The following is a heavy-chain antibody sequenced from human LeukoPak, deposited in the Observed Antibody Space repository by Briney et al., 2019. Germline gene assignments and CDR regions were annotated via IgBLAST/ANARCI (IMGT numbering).Heavy chain of an antibody. CDR2: IYYSGST. Sequence: SETLSLTCAVSGGSISSSSYYWGWIRQPPGKGLEWIGSIYYSGSTYYNPSLKSRVTISVDTSKNQFSLKLSSVTAADTAVYYCARGYYYDSSGYIISLGYFDYWGQGTLVTVSS. CDR3: ARGYYYDSSGYIISLGYFDY. V-gene: IGHV4-39*07. J-gene: IGHJ4*02. CDR1: GGSISSSSYY. D-gene: IGHD3-22*01.